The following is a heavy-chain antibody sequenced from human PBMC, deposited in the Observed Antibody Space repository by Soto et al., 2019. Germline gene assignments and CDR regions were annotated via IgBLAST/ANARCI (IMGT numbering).Heavy chain of an antibody. CDR2: ISAYNGNT. CDR3: AREQPFEDFDCPDLFAY. V-gene: IGHV1-18*01. CDR1: GYTFTIYG. Sequence: ASVKVSCKASGYTFTIYGISWVLQAPGEGLEWMGWISAYNGNTNYAQKLQGRVTMTTDTSTSTAYMELRSLRSDDTAVYYCAREQPFEDFDCPDLFAYWGQRTLVTVAS. D-gene: IGHD3-9*01. J-gene: IGHJ4*02.